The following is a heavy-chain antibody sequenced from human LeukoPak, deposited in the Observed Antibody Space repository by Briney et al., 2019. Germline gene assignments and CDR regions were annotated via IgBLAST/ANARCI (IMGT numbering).Heavy chain of an antibody. Sequence: SETLSLTCAVYGGSFSGYYWSWIRQPPGKGLEWIGEINHSGSTNYNPSLKSRVTISVDTSKNQFSLKLTSVTAADTAVYYCARTTMVRGTYYMDVWGKGTTVTISS. V-gene: IGHV4-34*01. D-gene: IGHD3-10*01. CDR1: GGSFSGYY. J-gene: IGHJ6*03. CDR2: INHSGST. CDR3: ARTTMVRGTYYMDV.